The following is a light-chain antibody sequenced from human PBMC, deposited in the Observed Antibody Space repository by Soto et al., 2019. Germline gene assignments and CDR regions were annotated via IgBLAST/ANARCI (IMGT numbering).Light chain of an antibody. V-gene: IGLV6-57*04. J-gene: IGLJ2*01. Sequence: FMLTQPHSVSESPGKTVTISCTRSSGSIASNYVQWYQQRPGSAPTTVIYEDNQRPSGVPDRFSGSIDSSSNSASLTIYGLKTEDEADYYCQSYDSSNHVVFGGGTKLTVL. CDR1: SGSIASNY. CDR2: EDN. CDR3: QSYDSSNHVV.